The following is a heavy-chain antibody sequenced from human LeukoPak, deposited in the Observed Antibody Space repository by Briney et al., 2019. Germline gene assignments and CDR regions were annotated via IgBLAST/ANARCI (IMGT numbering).Heavy chain of an antibody. CDR1: GGSMSGYY. CDR2: IHYSGTT. D-gene: IGHD5-12*01. J-gene: IGHJ4*02. V-gene: IGHV4-59*01. CDR3: ARRRVYSGSGEFDF. Sequence: SETLSLTCTVSGGSMSGYYWSWIRQPPGKGLEWIGYIHYSGTTNYNPSLKSRVTISLDTSRNQFSLKLRSVTTADTAVYYCARRRVYSGSGEFDFWGQGTLVTVSS.